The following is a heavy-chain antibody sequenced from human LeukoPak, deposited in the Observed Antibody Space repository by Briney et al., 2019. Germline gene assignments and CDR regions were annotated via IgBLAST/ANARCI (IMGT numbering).Heavy chain of an antibody. CDR2: TDKTGGTI. V-gene: IGHV3-48*03. D-gene: IGHD6-19*01. CDR3: ARPYSSGWSYFDY. Sequence: PGGSLRLSCAASGFTFSSYEMNWVRQAPGKGLEWISYTDKTGGTIYYADSVKGRFTISRDNAKNSLYLQMNSLRAEDTAVYYCARPYSSGWSYFDYWGQGTLVTVSS. J-gene: IGHJ4*02. CDR1: GFTFSSYE.